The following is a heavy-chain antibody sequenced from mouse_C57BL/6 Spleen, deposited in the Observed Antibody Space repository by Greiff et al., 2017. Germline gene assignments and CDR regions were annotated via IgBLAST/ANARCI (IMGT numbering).Heavy chain of an antibody. CDR2: IDPSDSYT. D-gene: IGHD4-1*01. V-gene: IGHV1-69*01. CDR3: AMSGTCFDY. CDR1: GYTFTSYW. Sequence: VQLQQPGAELVMPGASVKLSCKASGYTFTSYWMHWVKQRPGQGLAWIGEIDPSDSYTNYNQKFKGKSTLTVDKSSSTAYMQLSSLTSEDSAVYYCAMSGTCFDYWGQGTTLTVSS. J-gene: IGHJ2*01.